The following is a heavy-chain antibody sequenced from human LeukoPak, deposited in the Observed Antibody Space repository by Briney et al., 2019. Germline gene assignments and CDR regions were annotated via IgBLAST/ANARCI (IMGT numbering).Heavy chain of an antibody. V-gene: IGHV3-21*01. CDR3: ARDGSGWTFDY. CDR2: ISSSSSYI. J-gene: IGHJ4*02. D-gene: IGHD6-19*01. Sequence: GGSLRLSCAASGFTFSSYSMNWVRQAPGRGLEWVSSISSSSSYIYYADSVKGRFTISRDNAKNSLYLQMNSLRAEDTAVYYCARDGSGWTFDYWGQGTLVTVSS. CDR1: GFTFSSYS.